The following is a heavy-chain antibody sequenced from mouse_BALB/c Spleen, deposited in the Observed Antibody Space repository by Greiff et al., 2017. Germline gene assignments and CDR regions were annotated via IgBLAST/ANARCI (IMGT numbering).Heavy chain of an antibody. J-gene: IGHJ3*01. D-gene: IGHD1-2*01. CDR1: GYSITSDYA. V-gene: IGHV3-2*02. CDR3: ARSVVRLLAWFAY. CDR2: ISYSGST. Sequence: DVQLQESGPGLVKPSQSLSLTCTVTGYSITSDYAWNWIRQFPGNKLEWMGYISYSGSTSYNPSLKSRISITRDTSKNQFFLQLNSVTTEDTATYYCARSVVRLLAWFAYWGQGTLVTVSA.